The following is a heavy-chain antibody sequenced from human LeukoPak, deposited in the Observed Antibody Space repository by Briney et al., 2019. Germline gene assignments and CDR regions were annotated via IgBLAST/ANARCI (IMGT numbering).Heavy chain of an antibody. V-gene: IGHV3-23*01. Sequence: PGGSLRLSCAASGFTFSSYAMSWVRQAPGKGLEWVSAISGSGGSTYYADSVKGRFTISRDNSKNTLYLQMNSLRAEDTAVYYCAKARNDYVWGSYRDTHFDYWGQGTLVTVSS. CDR3: AKARNDYVWGSYRDTHFDY. J-gene: IGHJ4*02. CDR1: GFTFSSYA. CDR2: ISGSGGST. D-gene: IGHD3-16*02.